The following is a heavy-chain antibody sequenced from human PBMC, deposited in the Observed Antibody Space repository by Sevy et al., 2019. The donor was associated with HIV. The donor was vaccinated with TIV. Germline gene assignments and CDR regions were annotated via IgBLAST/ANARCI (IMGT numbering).Heavy chain of an antibody. V-gene: IGHV1-18*01. J-gene: IGHJ2*01. Sequence: ASVKVSCKASGYTFTSYAISWVRQAPGQGLEWMGWISTYNANTKYAPKLQGRVTMTTDTSTSTAYMELRSLRSDDTAMYYCAREFVVVVAATPSRYFDLWGRGTLVTVSS. D-gene: IGHD2-15*01. CDR2: ISTYNANT. CDR3: AREFVVVVAATPSRYFDL. CDR1: GYTFTSYA.